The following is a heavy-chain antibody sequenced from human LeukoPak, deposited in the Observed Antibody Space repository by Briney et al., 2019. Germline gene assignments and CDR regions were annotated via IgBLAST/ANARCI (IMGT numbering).Heavy chain of an antibody. CDR1: GYTFTGYY. CDR2: IIPIFGTA. Sequence: SVKVSCKASGYTFTGYYIHWVRQAPGQGLEWMGGIIPIFGTANYAQKFQGRVTITTDESTSTAYMELSSLRSEDTAVYYCAQKAGDWGQGTLVTVSS. J-gene: IGHJ4*02. CDR3: AQKAGD. V-gene: IGHV1-69*05.